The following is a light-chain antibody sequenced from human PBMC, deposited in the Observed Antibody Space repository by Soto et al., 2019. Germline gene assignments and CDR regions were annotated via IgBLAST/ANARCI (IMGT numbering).Light chain of an antibody. CDR2: DVS. J-gene: IGLJ1*01. Sequence: QSVLTQPRSVSGSPGQSVTISCAGSRSDVGHYNYVSWYQQHPGKAPKLIIYDVSQRPSGVPDRFSGSKSGNTASLTISGLQAEDEADYYCCSYAGTYTFVFVTGTKVTVL. CDR3: CSYAGTYTFV. V-gene: IGLV2-11*01. CDR1: RSDVGHYNY.